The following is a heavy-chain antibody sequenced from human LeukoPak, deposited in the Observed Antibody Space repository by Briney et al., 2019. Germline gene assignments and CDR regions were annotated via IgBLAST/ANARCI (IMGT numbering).Heavy chain of an antibody. CDR3: ARGRDYYYYMDV. V-gene: IGHV1-69*13. Sequence: SVKVSCKASGGTFSSYAISWVRQAPGQGLEWMGGIIPIFGTANYAQKFQGRVTITADESTSTAYMELSSLRSEDTAVYYCARGRDYYYYMDVWGKGTTVTVSS. CDR1: GGTFSSYA. CDR2: IIPIFGTA. J-gene: IGHJ6*03.